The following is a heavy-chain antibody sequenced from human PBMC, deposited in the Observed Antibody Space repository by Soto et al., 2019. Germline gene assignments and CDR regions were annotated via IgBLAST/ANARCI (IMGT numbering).Heavy chain of an antibody. CDR2: ISYDGSNK. Sequence: GGSLRLSCAASGFTFSSYGMHWVRQAPGKGLEWVAVISYDGSNKYYADSVKGRFTISRDNSKNTLYLQMNSLRAEDTAVYYCAKDQRLALWFGELLHYYYYGMDVWGQGTTVTVS. CDR3: AKDQRLALWFGELLHYYYYGMDV. V-gene: IGHV3-30*18. CDR1: GFTFSSYG. D-gene: IGHD3-10*01. J-gene: IGHJ6*02.